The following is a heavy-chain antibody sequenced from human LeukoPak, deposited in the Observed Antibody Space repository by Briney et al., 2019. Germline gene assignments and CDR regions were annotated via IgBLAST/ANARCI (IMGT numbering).Heavy chain of an antibody. Sequence: PGGSLRLSCAASGFTFSSYWMHWVRQAPGKGLVWVSRINRDGSYASYADSVKGRFTISRDNAKNTLYLQMNSLSAEDTAVYYCASTGDDWRGNWGQGTLVTVSS. V-gene: IGHV3-74*01. CDR2: INRDGSYA. D-gene: IGHD3-9*01. J-gene: IGHJ4*02. CDR1: GFTFSSYW. CDR3: ASTGDDWRGN.